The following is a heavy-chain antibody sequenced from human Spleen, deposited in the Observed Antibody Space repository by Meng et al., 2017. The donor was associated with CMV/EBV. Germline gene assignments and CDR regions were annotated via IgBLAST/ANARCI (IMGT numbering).Heavy chain of an antibody. CDR1: GGTFSSYA. CDR2: IIPIFGTA. CDR3: GRGTGIAARPIYYYGMDV. Sequence: SVKDSCKAAGGTFSSYAIMWVRQAPGQGREWRGGIIPIFGTANYAQKFQGRVTITTDESTSTAYMELRSLSSEDTAVYYCGRGTGIAARPIYYYGMDVWGQGTPVTVSS. J-gene: IGHJ6*02. V-gene: IGHV1-69*05. D-gene: IGHD6-6*01.